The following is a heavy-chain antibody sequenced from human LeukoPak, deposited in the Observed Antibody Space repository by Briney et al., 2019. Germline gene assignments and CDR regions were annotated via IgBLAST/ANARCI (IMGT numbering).Heavy chain of an antibody. J-gene: IGHJ4*02. CDR2: ISSSSSTI. CDR1: GFTFSSYS. D-gene: IGHD5-18*01. V-gene: IGHV3-48*01. Sequence: GGSLRLSCAASGFTFSSYSTLWVRQAPGKGLEWVSYISSSSSTIYYADSVKGRFTISRDNAKNSLYLQMNSLRAEDTAVYYCASGIPTDYWGQGTLVTVSS. CDR3: ASGIPTDY.